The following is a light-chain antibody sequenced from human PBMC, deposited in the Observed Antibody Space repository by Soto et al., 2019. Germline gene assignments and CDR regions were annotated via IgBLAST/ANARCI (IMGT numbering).Light chain of an antibody. V-gene: IGLV2-14*01. CDR2: DVS. CDR3: SSYTSSSTLYVV. J-gene: IGLJ2*01. Sequence: QSVLTQPASVSGSPGQSITIPCTGTSINVGGYNYFSWYQQHPGKAPKLMIYDVSNRPSGVSNRFSGSKSGNTASLTISGLQAEDEADYYCSSYTSSSTLYVVFGGGTKLTVL. CDR1: SINVGGYNY.